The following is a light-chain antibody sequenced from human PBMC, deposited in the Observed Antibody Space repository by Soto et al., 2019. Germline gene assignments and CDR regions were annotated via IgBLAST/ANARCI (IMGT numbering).Light chain of an antibody. J-gene: IGKJ1*01. V-gene: IGKV1-6*01. Sequence: AIQLTQSPSSLSASVGDRVTITCRASQAIRTALGWYQQKPGKVPKLLIYAASTLRSGVPSRFSGSGSGTDFTLTISSLQPEDFATYYCLLDFNYFWALGQGTKVDIK. CDR3: LLDFNYFWA. CDR2: AAS. CDR1: QAIRTA.